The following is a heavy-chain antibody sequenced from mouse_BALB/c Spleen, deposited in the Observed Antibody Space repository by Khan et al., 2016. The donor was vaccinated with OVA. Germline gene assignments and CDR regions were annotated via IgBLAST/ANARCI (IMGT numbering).Heavy chain of an antibody. CDR3: VRHKNYYGEDAMDY. J-gene: IGHJ4*01. D-gene: IGHD1-1*01. CDR1: GFTFNTYA. CDR2: IRSKTNNYAT. V-gene: IGHV10-1*02. Sequence: EVQLVESGGGLVQPKGSLKLSCAASGFTFNTYAMNWVRQAPGKGLEWVARIRSKTNNYATYYADSVKDRFTISRDDSQSMLYLQMNNLKTEDTAMYYCVRHKNYYGEDAMDYWGQGTSVPVSS.